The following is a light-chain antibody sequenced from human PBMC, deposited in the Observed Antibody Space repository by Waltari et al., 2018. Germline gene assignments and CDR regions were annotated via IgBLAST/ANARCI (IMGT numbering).Light chain of an antibody. CDR1: SSTIGSHG. V-gene: IGLV1-44*01. CDR2: SNN. CDR3: AGWDDSLNGWV. Sequence: SVLPQPPSASRTPGPRVTTSCSGSSSTIGSHGVDWYQQLPGPAPKHLIYSNNQRPSGVPDRFSCSKSGISASRAISGLQSDDEADYYCAGWDDSLNGWVFGGGTKLTVL. J-gene: IGLJ3*02.